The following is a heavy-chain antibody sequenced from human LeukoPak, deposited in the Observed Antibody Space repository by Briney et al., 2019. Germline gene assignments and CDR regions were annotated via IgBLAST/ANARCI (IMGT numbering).Heavy chain of an antibody. CDR1: GFTFGDYA. CDR3: TRAIKRQSTMIVVVIGEEDAFDI. J-gene: IGHJ3*02. V-gene: IGHV3-49*04. D-gene: IGHD3-22*01. CDR2: IRSKAYGGTT. Sequence: GRSLRLSCTASGFTFGDYAMSWVRQAPGKGLEWVGFIRSKAYGGTTEYAASVKGRFTISRDDSKSIAYQQMNSLKTEDTAVYYCTRAIKRQSTMIVVVIGEEDAFDIWGQGTMVTVSS.